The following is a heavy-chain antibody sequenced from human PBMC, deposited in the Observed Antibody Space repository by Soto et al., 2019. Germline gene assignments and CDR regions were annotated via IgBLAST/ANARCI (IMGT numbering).Heavy chain of an antibody. CDR1: GGSISSEY. V-gene: IGHV4-59*01. Sequence: QVQLRESGPGLVKPSETLSLTCAVSGGSISSEYWSWIRQPPGKGLEWIAFVSYSGSTNYNPSLKCRVTISIDTSKNHFSLKLNSVSAADTAVYYCARGGASSRYFDYWGQGTLVTVSS. CDR2: VSYSGST. CDR3: ARGGASSRYFDY. J-gene: IGHJ4*02.